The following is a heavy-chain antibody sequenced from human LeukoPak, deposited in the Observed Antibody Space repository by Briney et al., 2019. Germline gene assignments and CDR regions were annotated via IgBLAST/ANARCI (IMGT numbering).Heavy chain of an antibody. Sequence: SVKVSCKASGYTFTSYFMHWVRQAPGQGLEWMGGIIPIFGTANYAQKFQGRVTITADESTSTAYMELSSLRSEDTAVYYCARRLTTYYYDSSGYPFDYWGQGTLVTVSS. D-gene: IGHD3-22*01. V-gene: IGHV1-69*13. CDR1: GYTFTSYF. J-gene: IGHJ4*02. CDR2: IIPIFGTA. CDR3: ARRLTTYYYDSSGYPFDY.